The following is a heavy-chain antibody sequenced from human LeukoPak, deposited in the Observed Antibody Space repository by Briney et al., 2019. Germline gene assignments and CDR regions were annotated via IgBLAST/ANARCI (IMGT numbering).Heavy chain of an antibody. J-gene: IGHJ6*03. CDR3: ARVTSSSSPRGYYYYMDV. CDR2: IYTSGST. Sequence: PSETLSLTCTVSGGSISSSSYYWGWIRQPPGKGLEWIGSIYTSGSTNYNPSLKSRVTMSVDTSKNQFSLKLSSVTAADTAVYYCARVTSSSSPRGYYYYMDVWGKGTTVTVSS. CDR1: GGSISSSSYY. D-gene: IGHD6-13*01. V-gene: IGHV4-39*07.